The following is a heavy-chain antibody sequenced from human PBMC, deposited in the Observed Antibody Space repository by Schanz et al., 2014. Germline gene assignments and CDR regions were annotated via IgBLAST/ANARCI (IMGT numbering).Heavy chain of an antibody. CDR3: AREGERKGMLPYYFDY. D-gene: IGHD3-10*01. V-gene: IGHV3-11*04. CDR1: GFTFSDYY. Sequence: QVQLVESGGCLVKPGGSLRLSCAASGFTFSDYYMNWIRQAPGKGLEWVSFISSSSSTIYYADSVKGRFTISRDNAKNSLYLQMNSLRDEDTAVYYCAREGERKGMLPYYFDYWGQGALVTVSS. J-gene: IGHJ4*02. CDR2: ISSSSSTI.